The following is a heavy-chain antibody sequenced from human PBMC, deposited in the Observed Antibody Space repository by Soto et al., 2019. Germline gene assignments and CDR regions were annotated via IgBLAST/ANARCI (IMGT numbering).Heavy chain of an antibody. Sequence: SETLSLTCTVSGGYISSRNSYWNWIRKPRGKGLEWIGYIYYSGSTYYNPSHRSRVSISVDTSKNQFSLKLTSVTAADTAMYYCARGTVFIWPYNWFDPWGQGTLVTVSS. D-gene: IGHD3-10*01. CDR3: ARGTVFIWPYNWFDP. V-gene: IGHV4-30-4*01. CDR1: GGYISSRNSY. J-gene: IGHJ5*02. CDR2: IYYSGST.